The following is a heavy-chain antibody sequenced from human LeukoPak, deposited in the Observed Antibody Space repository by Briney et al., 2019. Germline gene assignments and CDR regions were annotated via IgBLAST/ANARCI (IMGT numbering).Heavy chain of an antibody. CDR3: ARGCYYDSSGYSCAFDI. CDR2: IKQDGSEK. Sequence: PGGSLRLSCAASGFTFSSYWMSWVRQAPVKGLEWVANIKQDGSEKDYVDSVKGRFTISRDNAKNSLYLQMNSLRVEDTAVYYCARGCYYDSSGYSCAFDIWGQGTMVTVSS. V-gene: IGHV3-7*01. D-gene: IGHD3-22*01. CDR1: GFTFSSYW. J-gene: IGHJ3*02.